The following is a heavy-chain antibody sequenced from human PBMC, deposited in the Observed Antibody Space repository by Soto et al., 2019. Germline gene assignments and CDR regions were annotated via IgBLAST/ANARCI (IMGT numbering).Heavy chain of an antibody. CDR1: GFTFSSYW. J-gene: IGHJ6*02. Sequence: GSLRLSCAASGFTFSSYWMSWVRQAPGKGLEWVANIKQDGSEKYYVDSVKGRFTISRDNAKNSLYLQMNSLRAEDTAVYYCAGGIPYYDFWRRYCGYYYYGMDVWGQGTTVTVSS. CDR2: IKQDGSEK. CDR3: AGGIPYYDFWRRYCGYYYYGMDV. V-gene: IGHV3-7*04. D-gene: IGHD3-3*01.